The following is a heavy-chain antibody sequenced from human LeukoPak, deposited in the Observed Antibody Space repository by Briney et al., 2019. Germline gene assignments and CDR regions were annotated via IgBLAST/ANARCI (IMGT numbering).Heavy chain of an antibody. CDR3: ARDVGFYYDSGSVLDQ. D-gene: IGHD3-10*01. CDR2: NGDT. Sequence: NGDTKYAQKVQGRVTMTTDTSTSTAYMELRSLRSDDTAVYYCARDVGFYYDSGSVLDQWGQGTRVIVSS. J-gene: IGHJ4*02. V-gene: IGHV1-18*01.